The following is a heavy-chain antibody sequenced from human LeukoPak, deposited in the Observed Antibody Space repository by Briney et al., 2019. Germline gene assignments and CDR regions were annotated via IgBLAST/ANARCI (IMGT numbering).Heavy chain of an antibody. CDR2: ISSSSSYI. V-gene: IGHV3-21*01. J-gene: IGHJ5*02. CDR3: ARDPRPDYGDYVWLDP. CDR1: GFTFSSYS. Sequence: PGGSLRLSRAASGFTFSSYSMNWVRQAPGKGLEWVSSISSSSSYIYYADSVKGRFTISRDNAKNSLYLQMNSLRAEDTAVYYCARDPRPDYGDYVWLDPWGQGTLVTVSS. D-gene: IGHD4-17*01.